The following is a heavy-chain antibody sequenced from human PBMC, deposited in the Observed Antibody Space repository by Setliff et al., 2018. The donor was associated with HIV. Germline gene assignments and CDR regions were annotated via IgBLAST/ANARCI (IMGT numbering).Heavy chain of an antibody. CDR1: GGSISTFY. D-gene: IGHD3-10*01. CDR2: IYHSGST. V-gene: IGHV4-4*09. Sequence: SETLSLTCTVSGGSISTFYWSWIRQPPGKGLEWIGYIYHSGSTFYNPSLKSRVTISVDTSKKQFSLKMRSVTAADTAVYYCARSSYYGSGSYTDYWGQGTLVTVSS. J-gene: IGHJ4*02. CDR3: ARSSYYGSGSYTDY.